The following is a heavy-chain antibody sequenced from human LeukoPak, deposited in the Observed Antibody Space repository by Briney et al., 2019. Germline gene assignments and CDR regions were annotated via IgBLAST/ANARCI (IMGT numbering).Heavy chain of an antibody. CDR3: ARDREYYFDY. Sequence: GGSLRLSCAASGFALSDYYMSWIRQAPGKGLECVSYISSSSIYTNYADSVKGRFTISRDNAKNSLYLQMNSLRAEDTAVYYCARDREYYFDYWGQGTLVTVSS. V-gene: IGHV3-11*06. CDR1: GFALSDYY. CDR2: ISSSSIYT. J-gene: IGHJ4*02.